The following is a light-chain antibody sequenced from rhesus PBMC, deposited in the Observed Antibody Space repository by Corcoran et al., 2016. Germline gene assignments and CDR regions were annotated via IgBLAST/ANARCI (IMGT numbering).Light chain of an antibody. V-gene: IGKV1-74*01. CDR1: ENVNNY. CDR3: QHGYGTPLN. J-gene: IGKJ4*01. CDR2: KAS. Sequence: DIQMTQSPSSLSASVGDRVTITCRASENVNNYLNWYQQKPGKAPKLLIYKASTLEGGVPSRFSGSGSWTDYTFTISSLQPEDVATYYCQHGYGTPLNFGGGTKVELK.